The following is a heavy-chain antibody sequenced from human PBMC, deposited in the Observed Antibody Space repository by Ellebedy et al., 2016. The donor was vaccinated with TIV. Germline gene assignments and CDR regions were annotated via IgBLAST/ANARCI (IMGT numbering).Heavy chain of an antibody. J-gene: IGHJ4*02. D-gene: IGHD3-10*01. V-gene: IGHV3-74*01. CDR2: INSDGSIT. Sequence: GGSLRLXCEASGFSFSTSWMHWVRQAPGKGLVSVSRINSDGSITNYAGSVKGRFTISRDNAKNTLYLQMNSLRAEDTAIYYCAKGVRGSSQYWGQGTLVTVSS. CDR3: AKGVRGSSQY. CDR1: GFSFSTSW.